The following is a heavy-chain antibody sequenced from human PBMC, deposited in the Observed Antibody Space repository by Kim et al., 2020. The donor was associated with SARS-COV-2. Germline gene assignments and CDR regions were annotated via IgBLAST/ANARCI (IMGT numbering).Heavy chain of an antibody. CDR2: ITYEGDNNKK. J-gene: IGHJ4*02. V-gene: IGHV3-30*18. CDR3: VKEQSSGWYRTSDY. D-gene: IGHD6-19*01. Sequence: GGSLRLSCAASGFTVSSCGMHWVRQAPGKGLEWLTVITYEGDNNKKYYADSVRGRFTISRDNSRNTLYLNMNSLRVEDTALYYCVKEQSSGWYRTSDYWGQGTLVTVSS. CDR1: GFTVSSCG.